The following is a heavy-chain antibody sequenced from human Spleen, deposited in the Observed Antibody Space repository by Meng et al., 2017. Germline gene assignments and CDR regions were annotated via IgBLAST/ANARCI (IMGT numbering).Heavy chain of an antibody. CDR3: ARGPTTMAHDFDY. CDR1: GGSFSDYY. D-gene: IGHD4-11*01. CDR2: INHSGST. J-gene: IGHJ4*02. V-gene: IGHV4-34*01. Sequence: QVHLQHWGAGLLKPSETLSLTCVVSGGSFSDYYWSWIRQPPGKGLEWIGEINHSGSTNYNPSLESRATISVDTSQNNLSLKLSSVTAADSAVYYCARGPTTMAHDFDYWGQGTLVTVSS.